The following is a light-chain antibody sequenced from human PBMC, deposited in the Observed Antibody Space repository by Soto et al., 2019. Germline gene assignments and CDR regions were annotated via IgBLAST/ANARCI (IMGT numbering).Light chain of an antibody. V-gene: IGKV3-20*01. CDR3: QQYGSSVLT. CDR1: QSVSNY. Sequence: ELVLTQSPATLSLSPGERAPLSCRASQSVSNYLAWYQQKPGQAPRLLIYGASTRATGIPDRFSGSGSGTDFILTISRLEPEDFAVYYCQQYGSSVLTFGQGTKVDI. CDR2: GAS. J-gene: IGKJ1*01.